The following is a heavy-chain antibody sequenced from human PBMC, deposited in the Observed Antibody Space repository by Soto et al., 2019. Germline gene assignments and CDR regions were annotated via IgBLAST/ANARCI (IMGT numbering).Heavy chain of an antibody. Sequence: EVPLVESGGGLVQPGGSLRLACEASGFTFSTSWMHWVRQGPGKGLAWVSRIHSDGSASYTDSVKARFTISRDNAKNTLFLQMHSLRAEDTAVYYCVRGYSSGYGGYWGQGTLVTVSS. V-gene: IGHV3-74*01. D-gene: IGHD5-18*01. J-gene: IGHJ4*02. CDR1: GFTFSTSW. CDR2: IHSDGSA. CDR3: VRGYSSGYGGY.